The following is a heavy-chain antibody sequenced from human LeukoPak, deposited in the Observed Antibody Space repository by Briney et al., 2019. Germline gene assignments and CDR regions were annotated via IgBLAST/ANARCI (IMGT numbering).Heavy chain of an antibody. V-gene: IGHV4-39*01. D-gene: IGHD6-19*01. J-gene: IGHJ4*02. Sequence: SETLSLTCTVSGGSISSSSYYWGWIRQPPGKGLEWIGSIYYSGSTYYNLSLKSRVTISVDTSKNQFSLKLSSVTAADTAVYYCARADPSGWLDYWGQGTLVTVSS. CDR3: ARADPSGWLDY. CDR1: GGSISSSSYY. CDR2: IYYSGST.